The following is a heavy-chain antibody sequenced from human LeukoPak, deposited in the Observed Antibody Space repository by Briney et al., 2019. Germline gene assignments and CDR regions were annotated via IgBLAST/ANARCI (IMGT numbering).Heavy chain of an antibody. CDR3: ARASTYGDPTYYFDY. D-gene: IGHD4-17*01. J-gene: IGHJ4*02. V-gene: IGHV3-30*04. CDR2: ISYDGSNK. CDR1: GFTFSSYA. Sequence: GGSLRLSCAASGFTFSSYAMHWVRQAPGKGLEWVAVISYDGSNKYYADSVKGRFTISRDNSKNTLYLQMNSLRAEDTAVYYCARASTYGDPTYYFDYWGQGTLVTVSS.